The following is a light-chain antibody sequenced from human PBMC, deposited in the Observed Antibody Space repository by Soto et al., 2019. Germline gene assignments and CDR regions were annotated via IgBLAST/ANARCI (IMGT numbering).Light chain of an antibody. Sequence: QSVLTQPASVSGSPGQSITISCTGTSSDVGGYNYVSWYQQHPGEAPKLMIYEVSNQPSGVSNRFSGSKSGNTASLTISGLQAEDEADYYCSSYTSSSTYVFGTGTKLTVL. J-gene: IGLJ1*01. CDR2: EVS. CDR3: SSYTSSSTYV. V-gene: IGLV2-14*01. CDR1: SSDVGGYNY.